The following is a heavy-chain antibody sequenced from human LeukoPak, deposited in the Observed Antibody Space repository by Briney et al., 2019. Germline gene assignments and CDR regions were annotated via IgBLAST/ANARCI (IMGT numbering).Heavy chain of an antibody. CDR1: GFTFSSYA. CDR2: ISGSGGST. V-gene: IGHV3-23*01. CDR3: AKGGSYGFWFDY. D-gene: IGHD5-18*01. J-gene: IGHJ4*02. Sequence: GGSLRLSCAASGFTFSSYAMSWVRQAPGKGLEWVSAISGSGGSTYYADSVKGRFTISRDNSKNTLCLQMNSPRAEDTAVYYCAKGGSYGFWFDYWGQGTLVTVSS.